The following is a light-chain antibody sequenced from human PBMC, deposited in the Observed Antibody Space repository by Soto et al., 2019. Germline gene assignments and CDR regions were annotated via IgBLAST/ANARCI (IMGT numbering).Light chain of an antibody. Sequence: DIQMTQSPSSLSASVGDRVTITCRASQGISNYLAWYQQKPGKVPKLLIYAASTLQSGVPPRFSGSGTGTDFTLTISRLQPEDVATYYCQKYKTAPRTFGQGTKMEIK. V-gene: IGKV1-27*01. CDR1: QGISNY. CDR3: QKYKTAPRT. J-gene: IGKJ1*01. CDR2: AAS.